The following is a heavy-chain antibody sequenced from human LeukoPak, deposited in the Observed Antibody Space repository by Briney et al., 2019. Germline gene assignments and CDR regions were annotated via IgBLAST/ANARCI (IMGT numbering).Heavy chain of an antibody. D-gene: IGHD1-14*01. J-gene: IGHJ6*02. CDR3: AKDLRAARVGRMDV. CDR2: INWNSGSI. V-gene: IGHV3-9*01. CDR1: GFTFDDYA. Sequence: PGGSLRLSCAASGFTFDDYAMHWVRQAPGKGLEWVSGINWNSGSINHADSVKGRFTISRDNAKNSLYLQMNSLRAEDTAFYYCAKDLRAARVGRMDVWGQGTTVTVSS.